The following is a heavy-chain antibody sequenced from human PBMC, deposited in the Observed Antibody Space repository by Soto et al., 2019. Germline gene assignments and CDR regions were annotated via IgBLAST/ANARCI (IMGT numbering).Heavy chain of an antibody. Sequence: SQTLALTCAISGDSVSSSTAAWNWIRQSPARGLEWRGRTYYGSKWYNDYAVSVKSRITIKPDTSTNQFSLQLNSVTPEDTAVYYCAKGDTAMVTEGYFDYWGQGTLVTVSS. CDR1: GDSVSSSTAA. J-gene: IGHJ4*02. D-gene: IGHD5-18*01. CDR3: AKGDTAMVTEGYFDY. V-gene: IGHV6-1*01. CDR2: TYYGSKWYN.